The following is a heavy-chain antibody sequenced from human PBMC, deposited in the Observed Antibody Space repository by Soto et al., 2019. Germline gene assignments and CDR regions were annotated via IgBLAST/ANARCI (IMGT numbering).Heavy chain of an antibody. CDR1: GFTFSSYA. D-gene: IGHD3-16*02. CDR2: ISGSGGST. J-gene: IGHJ4*02. Sequence: GGSLRLSCAASGFTFSSYAMSWVRQAPGKGLEWVSAISGSGGSTYYADSVKGRFTIPRDNSKNTLYLQMNSLRAEDTAVYYCAKDSNVWGSYRYTDYWGQGTLVTVSS. V-gene: IGHV3-23*01. CDR3: AKDSNVWGSYRYTDY.